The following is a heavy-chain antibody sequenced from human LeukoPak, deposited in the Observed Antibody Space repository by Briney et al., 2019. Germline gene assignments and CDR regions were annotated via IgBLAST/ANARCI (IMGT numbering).Heavy chain of an antibody. D-gene: IGHD4-17*01. V-gene: IGHV5-51*01. CDR1: GYRFNAYW. CDR2: IYPDDSDT. CDR3: ARLEMTTVTTALDY. Sequence: GESLKISCKGSGYRFNAYWIAWVRQMPGKGLEWMGIIYPDDSDTRYSPSFQGQVTISADKSISTAYLQWSSLKASDTAMYYCARLEMTTVTTALDYWGQGTLVTVSS. J-gene: IGHJ4*02.